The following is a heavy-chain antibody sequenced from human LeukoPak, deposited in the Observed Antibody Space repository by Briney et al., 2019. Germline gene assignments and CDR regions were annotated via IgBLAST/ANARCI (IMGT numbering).Heavy chain of an antibody. CDR1: GGSISSHY. V-gene: IGHV4-59*11. CDR2: MHDSGST. Sequence: PSETLSLTCTVSGGSISSHYWSWIRQPPGKGMEWIGYMHDSGSTNHNPSLKSRVTMSVDTSKNQFSLKLTSVTAADTAVYYCARGPTTVTRAFDYWGQGTLVTVSS. D-gene: IGHD4-17*01. J-gene: IGHJ4*02. CDR3: ARGPTTVTRAFDY.